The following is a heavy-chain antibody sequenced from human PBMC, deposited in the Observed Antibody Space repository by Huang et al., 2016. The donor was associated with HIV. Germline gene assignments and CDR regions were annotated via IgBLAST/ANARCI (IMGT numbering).Heavy chain of an antibody. J-gene: IGHJ4*02. V-gene: IGHV3-30*02. CDR2: IRYDGSNK. Sequence: QVQLVESGGGVVQPGGSLRLSCATSGFTFSGSGMHWVRQAPGKGLEWVALIRYDGSNKYYGDSGKGRFTISRDNSKNTLYLQMNSLRPEDTAVYYCAPKDIDIATGYWDQGTLVTVSS. D-gene: IGHD6-13*01. CDR1: GFTFSGSG. CDR3: APKDIDIATGY.